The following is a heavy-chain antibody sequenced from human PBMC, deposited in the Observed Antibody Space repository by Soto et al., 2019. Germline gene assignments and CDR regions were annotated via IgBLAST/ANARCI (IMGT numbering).Heavy chain of an antibody. CDR1: GGTFSNYT. D-gene: IGHD3-22*01. CDR3: ARAPADDSSGYPDYWYFDL. CDR2: IIPIFDAA. J-gene: IGHJ2*01. V-gene: IGHV1-69*12. Sequence: VQLVQSGAEVKKPGSSVTVSCKASGGTFSNYTITWVRQAPGQGLEWMGGIIPIFDAANYAQKFQGRVTITADASTRTAYLELSSLRSDDTAVYYCARAPADDSSGYPDYWYFDLWGRGTLVTVSS.